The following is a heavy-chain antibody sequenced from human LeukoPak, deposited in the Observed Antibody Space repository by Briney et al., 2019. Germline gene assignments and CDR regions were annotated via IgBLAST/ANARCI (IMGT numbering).Heavy chain of an antibody. CDR2: LYSDGNT. V-gene: IGHV3-53*01. CDR3: ARGVEPLAANTLAY. Sequence: GGSLRLSCAASGFTVITNDMTWVRQAPGKGLDWVSVLYSDGNTKYADSVQGGFTISRDNSKNTLYLEMNSLSPDDTAVYYCARGVEPLAANTLAYWGQGTLVTVSS. J-gene: IGHJ4*02. CDR1: GFTVITND. D-gene: IGHD1-14*01.